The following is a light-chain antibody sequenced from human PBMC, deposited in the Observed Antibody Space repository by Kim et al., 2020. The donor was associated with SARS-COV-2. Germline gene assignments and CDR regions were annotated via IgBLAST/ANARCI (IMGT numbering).Light chain of an antibody. J-gene: IGKJ1*01. CDR3: QQRSIWAQT. CDR2: DAS. CDR1: QRVSNY. V-gene: IGKV3-11*01. Sequence: WAPGERATLSCRASQRVSNYLAWYQHKPGRAPRLLIYDASNRAPGVPARCSGSGYGTDFTLTISGLEPEDFAVYNCQQRSIWAQTFGQGTKVDIK.